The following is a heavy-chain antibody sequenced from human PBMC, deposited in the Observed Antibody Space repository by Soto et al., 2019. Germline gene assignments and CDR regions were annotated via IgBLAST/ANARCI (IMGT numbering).Heavy chain of an antibody. CDR1: GFTFDDFA. J-gene: IGHJ4*02. Sequence: EVQLVESGGGLVQPGRSLRLSCATSGFTFDDFAIHWVRQAPGKGLEWVSGISWTGGTIGYGDSVRGRFTISRDNARNSLYLQMNRLRVEAADLYSCTRSIGASCYSSFDHFGQGTLVTVSS. D-gene: IGHD2-15*01. V-gene: IGHV3-9*01. CDR3: TRSIGASCYSSFDH. CDR2: ISWTGGTI.